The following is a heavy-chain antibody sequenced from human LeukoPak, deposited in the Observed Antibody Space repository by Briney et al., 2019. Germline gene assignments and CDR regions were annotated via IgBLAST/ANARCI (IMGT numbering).Heavy chain of an antibody. D-gene: IGHD6-13*01. CDR3: AREGYSSSWYDFDY. CDR2: ISYDGSNK. CDR1: GFTFSSYA. V-gene: IGHV3-30-3*01. J-gene: IGHJ4*02. Sequence: GGSLRLSCAASGFTFSSYAMHWVRQAPGKGLEWVAVISYDGSNKYYADSVKGRFTISRDNSKNTLYLQMNSLRAEDTAVYYCAREGYSSSWYDFDYWGQGTLVTVSS.